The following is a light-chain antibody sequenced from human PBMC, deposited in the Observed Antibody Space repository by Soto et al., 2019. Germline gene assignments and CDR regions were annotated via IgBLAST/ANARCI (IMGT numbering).Light chain of an antibody. Sequence: EIVLTQSPGTLSLSPGESATLFCRASQTVSSSCLAWYQQKPGQAPRLLIYGVSSRATCIPDRFSGSGSGTDFTLTISRLQPEDFAVYYCQHYDNSAALTFGGGTNVEIK. CDR1: QTVSSSC. V-gene: IGKV3-20*01. J-gene: IGKJ4*01. CDR2: GVS. CDR3: QHYDNSAALT.